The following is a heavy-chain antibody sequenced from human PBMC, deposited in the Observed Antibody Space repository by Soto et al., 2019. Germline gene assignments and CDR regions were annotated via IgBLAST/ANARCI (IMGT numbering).Heavy chain of an antibody. CDR2: IYYSGST. J-gene: IGHJ5*02. CDR3: ARGIVRDSNYLGWFDP. V-gene: IGHV4-31*03. Sequence: QVQLQESGPGLVKPSQTLSLTCTVSGGSISSGGYYWSWIRQHPGKGLEWIGYIYYSGSTYYNPSLKSRVTISVDTSKNQFSLKLSSVTAADTAVYYCARGIVRDSNYLGWFDPWGQGTLVAVSS. D-gene: IGHD4-4*01. CDR1: GGSISSGGYY.